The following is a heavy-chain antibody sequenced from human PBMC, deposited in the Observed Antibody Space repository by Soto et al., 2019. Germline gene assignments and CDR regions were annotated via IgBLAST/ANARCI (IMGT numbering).Heavy chain of an antibody. V-gene: IGHV5-10-1*01. CDR2: IDPSDSYI. J-gene: IGHJ6*02. CDR3: ARHYICRGGDCYYYGMDV. D-gene: IGHD3-16*01. CDR1: GYSFTAYC. Sequence: GESLKISCKGSGYSFTAYCITWVRQMPGQGLEWMGRIDPSDSYINYSPSFQGHVTISADKSINTAYLQWSSLRASDTAIYYCARHYICRGGDCYYYGMDVWGQGTTVTVSS.